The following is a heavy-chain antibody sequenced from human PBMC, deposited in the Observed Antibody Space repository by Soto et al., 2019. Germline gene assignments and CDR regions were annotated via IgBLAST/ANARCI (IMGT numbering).Heavy chain of an antibody. D-gene: IGHD1-26*01. CDR3: ASHPEWELLYFDY. CDR2: ISSSGSTI. J-gene: IGHJ4*02. Sequence: GGSLRLSCAASGFTFSDYYMSWIRQAPGKGLEWVSYISSSGSTIYYADSVKGRFTISRDNAKNSLYLQMNSLRAEDTAVYYCASHPEWELLYFDYWGQGTLVTVSS. V-gene: IGHV3-11*01. CDR1: GFTFSDYY.